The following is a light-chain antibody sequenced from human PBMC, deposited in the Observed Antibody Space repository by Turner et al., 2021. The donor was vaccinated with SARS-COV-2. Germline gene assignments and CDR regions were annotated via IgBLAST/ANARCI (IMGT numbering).Light chain of an antibody. V-gene: IGKV1-39*01. J-gene: IGKJ2*01. CDR1: QSVSTY. CDR2: GAT. CDR3: QQSYSTPYT. Sequence: DIHLTQSPSSLSASVGDRVSITCRASQSVSTYLNWYQKKTGKAPDLLIYGATSLQSGVPSRFSGSGSGTDFTLTISSLQPEDFAAYYCQQSYSTPYTFGQGTKLEIK.